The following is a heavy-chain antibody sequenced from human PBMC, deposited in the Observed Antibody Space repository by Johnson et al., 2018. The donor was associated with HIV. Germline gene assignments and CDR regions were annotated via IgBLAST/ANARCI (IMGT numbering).Heavy chain of an antibody. CDR3: ARGRRIQLWLLADAFDI. D-gene: IGHD5-18*01. V-gene: IGHV3-30*02. Sequence: VQLVESGGGVVQPGKSLRLSCVASGFTFSSYGMHWVRQAPGKGLQWVAFIRYDGSNKYYADSVKGRFTISRDNSKNTLYLQMNSLRAEDTAVYYCARGRRIQLWLLADAFDIWGQGTMVTVSS. CDR2: IRYDGSNK. J-gene: IGHJ3*02. CDR1: GFTFSSYG.